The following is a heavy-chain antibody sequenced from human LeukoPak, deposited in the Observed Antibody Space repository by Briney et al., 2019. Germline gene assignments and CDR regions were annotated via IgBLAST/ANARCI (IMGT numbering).Heavy chain of an antibody. CDR2: IHYSGST. J-gene: IGHJ5*02. Sequence: PSETLSLTCTASGGSISSSSYYWSWIRQPPGKGLEWIGYIHYSGSTNYNPSLKSRVTISIDTSKNQFSLKLNSVVAADTAVYYCARGPPEGSDNWFDPWGQGTLVTVSS. V-gene: IGHV4-61*01. CDR1: GGSISSSSYY. CDR3: ARGPPEGSDNWFDP.